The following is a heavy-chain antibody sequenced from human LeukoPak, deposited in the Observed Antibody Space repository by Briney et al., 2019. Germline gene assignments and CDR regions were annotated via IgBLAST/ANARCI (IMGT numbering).Heavy chain of an antibody. V-gene: IGHV3-48*01. CDR3: ASPGRVGYSGSYYY. CDR2: ITSSSDTI. Sequence: GGSLRLSCAASGFTFSSYSMNWVRQAPGKGLEWVSYITSSSDTIHYADSVKGRFTISRDNAKNSLYLQMNSLRAEDTAVYYCASPGRVGYSGSYYYWGQGTLVTVSS. CDR1: GFTFSSYS. D-gene: IGHD1-26*01. J-gene: IGHJ4*02.